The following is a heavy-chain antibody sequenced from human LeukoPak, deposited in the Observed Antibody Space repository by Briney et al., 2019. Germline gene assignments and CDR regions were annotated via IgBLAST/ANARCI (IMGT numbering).Heavy chain of an antibody. CDR1: GFTFSSYG. J-gene: IGHJ6*03. V-gene: IGHV3-30*02. CDR3: KMVYARGMYYYMDV. D-gene: IGHD2-8*01. Sequence: PGGSLRLSCAASGFTFSSYGMHWVRQAPGKGLEWVAFIQYDGSNKYYADSVKGRFAISRDNSKNTLYLQMNSLRAEDTAVYYCKMVYARGMYYYMDVWGKGTTVTVPS. CDR2: IQYDGSNK.